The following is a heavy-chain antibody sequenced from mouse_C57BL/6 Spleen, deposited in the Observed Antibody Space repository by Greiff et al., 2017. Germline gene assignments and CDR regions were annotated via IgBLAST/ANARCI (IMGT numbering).Heavy chain of an antibody. J-gene: IGHJ2*01. V-gene: IGHV5-9*01. Sequence: EVMLVESGGGLVKPGGSLKLSCAASGFTFSSYTMSWVRQTPEKRLEWVATISGGGGNTYYPDSVKGRFTISRDNAKNTLYLQMSSLRSEDTALYYCARLLGYYSLDYWGQGTTLTVSS. CDR1: GFTFSSYT. D-gene: IGHD2-12*01. CDR3: ARLLGYYSLDY. CDR2: ISGGGGNT.